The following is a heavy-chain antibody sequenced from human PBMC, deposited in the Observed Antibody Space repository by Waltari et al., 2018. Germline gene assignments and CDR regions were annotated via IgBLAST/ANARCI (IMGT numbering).Heavy chain of an antibody. J-gene: IGHJ6*03. D-gene: IGHD3-3*01. CDR1: GYTFTDNS. CDR3: ARGDPSVYYTSHMDV. Sequence: QVQLVQSGAEVKKPGASVKVSYTASGYTFTDNSMHWVRQAPGQGLEWMGWINPNNGGTNYAQKFQGRVTMTRDTSISTAFMDLSRLKSDDTAVYFCARGDPSVYYTSHMDVWGKGTTVTVSS. V-gene: IGHV1-2*02. CDR2: INPNNGGT.